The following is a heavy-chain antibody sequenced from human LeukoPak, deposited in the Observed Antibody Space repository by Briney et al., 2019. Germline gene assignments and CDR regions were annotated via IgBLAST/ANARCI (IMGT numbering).Heavy chain of an antibody. D-gene: IGHD2-15*01. V-gene: IGHV4-34*01. CDR3: ARDPGYCSGGSCYSGVHDRGRWFDP. CDR2: INHSGST. Sequence: SETLSLTCAVYGGSFSGYYWSWIRQPPGKGLEWIGEINHSGSTNYNPSLKSRVTISVDTSKNQFSLKLSSVTAADTAVYYCARDPGYCSGGSCYSGVHDRGRWFDPWGRGTLVTVSS. J-gene: IGHJ5*02. CDR1: GGSFSGYY.